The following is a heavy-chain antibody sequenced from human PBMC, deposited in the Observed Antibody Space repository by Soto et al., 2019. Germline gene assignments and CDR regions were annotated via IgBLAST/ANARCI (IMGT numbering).Heavy chain of an antibody. Sequence: PGGSLRLSCAASGFTFDDYAMHWVRQAPGKGLEWVSGISWNSGSTGYADSVKGRFTISRDNAKNSLYLQMNSLRAEDTALYYCAKGSDSSSWYNWFDPWGQGTLVTVSS. V-gene: IGHV3-9*01. CDR1: GFTFDDYA. J-gene: IGHJ5*02. CDR2: ISWNSGST. CDR3: AKGSDSSSWYNWFDP. D-gene: IGHD6-13*01.